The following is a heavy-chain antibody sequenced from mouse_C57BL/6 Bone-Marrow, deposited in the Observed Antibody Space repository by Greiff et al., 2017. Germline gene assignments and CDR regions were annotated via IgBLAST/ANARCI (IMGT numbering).Heavy chain of an antibody. CDR3: ARGYDEGAMDD. V-gene: IGHV1-55*01. CDR1: GYTFPSYW. CDR2: IYPGSGST. Sequence: VQLQQSGAALVKPGASVKMSCTASGYTFPSYWITWVKQRPGHGLEWIGAIYPGSGSTNYNEKFTSKATLTVDTSSSTAYMQLSSRTSEDSAVYYCARGYDEGAMDDGGQGTSVTVSS. D-gene: IGHD3-1*01. J-gene: IGHJ4*01.